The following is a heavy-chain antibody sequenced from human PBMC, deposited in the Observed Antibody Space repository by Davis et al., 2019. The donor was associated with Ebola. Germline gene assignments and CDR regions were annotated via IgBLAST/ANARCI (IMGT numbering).Heavy chain of an antibody. Sequence: GESLKISCAASGFTFSGYWMNWVRQAPGKGLEWVANIKQDGSDKYYVDSVKGRFTISRDNAKNSLYLQMDSLRAEDTAVYYCSRDQYSGSSAGGYWGQGTLVTVSS. CDR2: IKQDGSDK. CDR3: SRDQYSGSSAGGY. CDR1: GFTFSGYW. D-gene: IGHD6-6*01. V-gene: IGHV3-7*01. J-gene: IGHJ4*02.